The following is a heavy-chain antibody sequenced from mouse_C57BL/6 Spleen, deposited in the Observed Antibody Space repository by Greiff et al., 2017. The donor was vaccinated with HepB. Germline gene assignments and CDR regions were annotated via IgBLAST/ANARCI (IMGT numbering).Heavy chain of an antibody. Sequence: VQLQQSGAELVRPGASVKLSCTASGFNIKDYYMHWVKQRPEQGLEWIGRIDPEDGDTEYAPKFQGKATMTADTSSNTAYLQLSSLTSEDTAVYYCTKEDYYGSSSYWYFDVWGTGTTVTVSS. V-gene: IGHV14-1*01. CDR3: TKEDYYGSSSYWYFDV. CDR2: IDPEDGDT. J-gene: IGHJ1*03. D-gene: IGHD1-1*01. CDR1: GFNIKDYY.